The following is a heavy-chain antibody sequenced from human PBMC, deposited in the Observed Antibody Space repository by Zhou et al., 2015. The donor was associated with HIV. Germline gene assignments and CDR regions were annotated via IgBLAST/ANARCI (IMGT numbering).Heavy chain of an antibody. Sequence: QVQLVQSGAEVKKPGSSVKVSCKASGGTFSSYAISWVRQAPGQGLEWMGGIIPIFGTANYAQKFQGRVTITADESTSTAYMELSSLRSEDTAVYYCARLDYGDYGNYYYYMDVWGKGTTVTVSS. CDR3: ARLDYGDYGNYYYYMDV. CDR1: GGTFSSYA. J-gene: IGHJ6*03. CDR2: IIPIFGTA. D-gene: IGHD4-17*01. V-gene: IGHV1-69*01.